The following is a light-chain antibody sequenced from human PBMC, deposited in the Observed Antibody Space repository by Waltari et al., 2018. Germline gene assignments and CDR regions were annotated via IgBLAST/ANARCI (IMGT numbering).Light chain of an antibody. CDR3: CSYAGRGTYV. CDR2: EGF. V-gene: IGLV2-23*01. CDR1: TSDVGSYDL. Sequence: QSALTQPASVSGTPGQSITLSCSGTTSDVGSYDLVSWYQQHPGEAPKLVICEGFKRPPDTSSRFSGAKSDSTASLTISGLQPEDEADCYGCSYAGRGTYVFGSGTKVTAL. J-gene: IGLJ1*01.